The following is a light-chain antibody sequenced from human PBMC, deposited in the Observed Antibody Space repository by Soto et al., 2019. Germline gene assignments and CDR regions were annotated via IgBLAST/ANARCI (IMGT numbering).Light chain of an antibody. V-gene: IGLV1-44*01. Sequence: QAVVTQPPSASGTPGQRVTISCSGSSSNVGGNTVNWYQQLPGTAPKLLIYNNDQRPSGVPDRFSGPKSGTSASLAISGLQSEDEAHYYCAAWDDSPNGVVFGGGTQLTVL. CDR2: NND. CDR1: SSNVGGNT. CDR3: AAWDDSPNGVV. J-gene: IGLJ2*01.